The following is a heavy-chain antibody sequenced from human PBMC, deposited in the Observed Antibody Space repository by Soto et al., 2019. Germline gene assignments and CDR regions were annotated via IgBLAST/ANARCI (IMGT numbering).Heavy chain of an antibody. CDR2: IFPGGST. V-gene: IGHV3-66*01. J-gene: IGHJ4*02. D-gene: IGHD3-10*01. Sequence: WGSLRLSCAASGFSVSSNFMNWVRQAPGKGLEWLSVIFPGGSTYYADSMKGRFTISRDISKNQFSLHLSSVTPEATAVYYCARVQHPAYFDYWGQGTPVTVSS. CDR1: GFSVSSNF. CDR3: ARVQHPAYFDY.